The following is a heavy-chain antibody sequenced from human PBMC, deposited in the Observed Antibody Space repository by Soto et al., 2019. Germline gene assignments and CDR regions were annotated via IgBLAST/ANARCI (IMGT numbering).Heavy chain of an antibody. V-gene: IGHV4-34*01. D-gene: IGHD2-2*01. Sequence: SETLSLTCAVYGGSFSGYYWSWIRQPPGKGLEWIGEINHSGSTNYNPSLKSRVTISVDTSKNQFSLKLSSVTAADTAVYYCERVGPPAIRYWSSTSCRPFDYWGQGTLVTVSS. CDR2: INHSGST. CDR3: ERVGPPAIRYWSSTSCRPFDY. CDR1: GGSFSGYY. J-gene: IGHJ4*02.